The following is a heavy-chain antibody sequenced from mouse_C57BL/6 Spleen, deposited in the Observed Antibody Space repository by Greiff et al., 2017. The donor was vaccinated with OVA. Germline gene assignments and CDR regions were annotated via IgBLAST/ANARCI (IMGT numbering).Heavy chain of an antibody. D-gene: IGHD3-2*02. V-gene: IGHV3-6*01. Sequence: ESGPGLVKPSQSLSLTCSVTGYSITSGYYWNWLRQFPGNKLEWMGYISYDGSNNYNPSLKNRISITRDTSKNQFFLKLNSVTTEDTATYYCARDSSGYRAYWGQGTLVTVSA. CDR2: ISYDGSN. CDR1: GYSITSGYY. J-gene: IGHJ3*01. CDR3: ARDSSGYRAY.